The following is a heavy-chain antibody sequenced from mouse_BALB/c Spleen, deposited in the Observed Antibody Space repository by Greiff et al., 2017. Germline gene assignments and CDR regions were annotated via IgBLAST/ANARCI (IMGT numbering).Heavy chain of an antibody. CDR2: IWAGGST. J-gene: IGHJ4*01. Sequence: QVQLKESGPGLVAPSQSLSITCTVSGFSLTSYGVHWVRQPPGKGLEWLGVIWAGGSTNYNSALMSRLSISKDNSKSQVFLKMNSLQTDDTAMYYCARETIYYDYDYAMDYWGQGTSVTVSS. CDR1: GFSLTSYG. CDR3: ARETIYYDYDYAMDY. D-gene: IGHD2-4*01. V-gene: IGHV2-9*02.